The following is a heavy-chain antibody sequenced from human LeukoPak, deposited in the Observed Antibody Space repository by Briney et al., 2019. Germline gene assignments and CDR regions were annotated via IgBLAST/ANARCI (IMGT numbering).Heavy chain of an antibody. Sequence: PGGSLRLSCAASGFTFSDYYMSWIRQAPGKGLGWVSYISSSSSYTNYADSVKGRFTIPRDNAKNSLYLQMNSLRAEDTAVYYCARERGSGSYWGQGTLVTVSS. J-gene: IGHJ4*02. CDR2: ISSSSSYT. V-gene: IGHV3-11*06. CDR1: GFTFSDYY. D-gene: IGHD3-10*01. CDR3: ARERGSGSY.